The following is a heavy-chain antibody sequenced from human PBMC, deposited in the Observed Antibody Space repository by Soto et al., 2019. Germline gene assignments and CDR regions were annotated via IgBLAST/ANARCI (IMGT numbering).Heavy chain of an antibody. CDR2: INHSGST. D-gene: IGHD2-2*01. V-gene: IGHV4-34*01. J-gene: IGHJ6*02. Sequence: SETLSLTCAVYGGSFSGYYWSWIRQHPGKGLEWIGEINHSGSTNYNPSLKSRVTISVDTSKNQFSLKLSSVTAADTAVYYCARSVVVPAASGTYYYYYGMDVWGQGTTVTVSS. CDR3: ARSVVVPAASGTYYYYYGMDV. CDR1: GGSFSGYY.